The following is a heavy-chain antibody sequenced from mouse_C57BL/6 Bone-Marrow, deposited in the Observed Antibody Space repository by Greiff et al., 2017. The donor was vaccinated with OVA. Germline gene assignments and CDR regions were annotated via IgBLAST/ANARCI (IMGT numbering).Heavy chain of an antibody. D-gene: IGHD2-5*01. CDR2: LDPENGDT. CDR3: TSSNYVNYFDY. Sequence: VQLQQSGAELVRPGASVKLSCTASGFNIKDAYIHWVKQRPEQGLEWIGWLDPENGDTEYASKFQGKAPITADTSSNTAYLQLSSLTSEDTAVYYCTSSNYVNYFDYWGQGTTLTVSS. V-gene: IGHV14-4*01. CDR1: GFNIKDAY. J-gene: IGHJ2*01.